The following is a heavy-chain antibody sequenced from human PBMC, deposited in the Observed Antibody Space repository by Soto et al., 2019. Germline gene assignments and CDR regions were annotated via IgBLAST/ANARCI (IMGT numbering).Heavy chain of an antibody. Sequence: GGSLRLSCAASGFTFSSYTMHWVRQTPGKGLEWVADISYDGGNKYYADSVKGRFTISRDNSKNTLYLQMNSLRAEDTAVYYCAKDGLGAYSYGSYYFDYWGQGTLVTVSS. CDR1: GFTFSSYT. D-gene: IGHD5-18*01. CDR3: AKDGLGAYSYGSYYFDY. V-gene: IGHV3-30-3*01. CDR2: ISYDGGNK. J-gene: IGHJ4*01.